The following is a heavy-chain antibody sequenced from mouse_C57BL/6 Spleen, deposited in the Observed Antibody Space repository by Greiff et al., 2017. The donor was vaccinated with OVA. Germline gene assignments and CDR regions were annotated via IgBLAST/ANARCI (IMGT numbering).Heavy chain of an antibody. Sequence: EVKLMESGPGLVKPSQSLSLTCSVTGYSITSGYYWNWIRQFPGNKLEWMGYISYDGSNNYNPSLKNRISITRDTSKNQFFLKLNSVTTEDTATYYCATYYGSLGFDYWGQGTTLTVSS. CDR1: GYSITSGYY. D-gene: IGHD1-1*01. V-gene: IGHV3-6*01. CDR3: ATYYGSLGFDY. J-gene: IGHJ2*01. CDR2: ISYDGSN.